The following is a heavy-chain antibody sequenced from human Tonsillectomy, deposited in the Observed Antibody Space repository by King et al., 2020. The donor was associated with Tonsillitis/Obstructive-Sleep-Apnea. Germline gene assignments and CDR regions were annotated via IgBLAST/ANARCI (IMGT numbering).Heavy chain of an antibody. CDR1: GYSFTSYW. J-gene: IGHJ6*03. D-gene: IGHD2/OR15-2a*01. CDR2: INPGDSDT. CDR3: ARRGSMATGRHYYYYYLDV. Sequence: QLVQSGAEVKKPGESLKISCKGSGYSFTSYWISWVRQMPGKGLEWMGIINPGDSDTRYSPSFQGQVTISADKSISTAYLQWNSLTASDTAMYYCARRGSMATGRHYYYYYLDVWGKGTTVTVSS. V-gene: IGHV5-51*01.